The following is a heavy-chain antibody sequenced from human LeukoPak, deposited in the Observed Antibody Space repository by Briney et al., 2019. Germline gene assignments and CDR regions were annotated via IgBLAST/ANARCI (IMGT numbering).Heavy chain of an antibody. V-gene: IGHV4-4*07. CDR2: IYTSGST. J-gene: IGHJ5*02. CDR3: ARGIRASSSGWYQKTQNWFDP. Sequence: AETLSLTCTVSGGSISSYYWSWIRQPAGKGLEWIGRIYTSGSTNYNPSLKSRVTMSVDTSKNQFSLKLSSVTAADAAVYHCARGIRASSSGWYQKTQNWFDPWGQGTLVTVSS. D-gene: IGHD6-19*01. CDR1: GGSISSYY.